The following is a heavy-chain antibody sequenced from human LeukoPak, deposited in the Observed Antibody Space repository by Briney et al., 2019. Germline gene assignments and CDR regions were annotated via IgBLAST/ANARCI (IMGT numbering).Heavy chain of an antibody. CDR1: GGSISSGDYY. V-gene: IGHV4-30-4*08. CDR2: IYYSGST. D-gene: IGHD3-3*01. CDR3: ARVKRRLGTIFGVAVLDY. Sequence: SETLSLTCTVSGGSISSGDYYWTWIRQPPGKGLEWIGYIYYSGSTQYNPSLKSRVTISVDTSKNQFSLKLSSVTAADTAVYFCARVKRRLGTIFGVAVLDYWGQGTLVTVSS. J-gene: IGHJ4*02.